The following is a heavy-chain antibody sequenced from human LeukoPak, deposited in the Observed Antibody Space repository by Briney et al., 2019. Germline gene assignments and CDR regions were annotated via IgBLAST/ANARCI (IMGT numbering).Heavy chain of an antibody. J-gene: IGHJ5*02. CDR1: GYTFSNYG. Sequence: ASVKVSCKASGYTFSNYGIIWVRQVPGQGLEWMGWIRCDNGNTDYAQKFQGRVTVTTDTSTNTAYMELRSLRSDDTAIYYCARYDFCSGYSDPWGQGILVTVSS. D-gene: IGHD3/OR15-3a*01. CDR3: ARYDFCSGYSDP. V-gene: IGHV1-18*01. CDR2: IRCDNGNT.